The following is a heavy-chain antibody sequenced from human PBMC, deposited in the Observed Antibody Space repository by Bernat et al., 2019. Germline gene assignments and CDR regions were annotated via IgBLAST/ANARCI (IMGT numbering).Heavy chain of an antibody. CDR1: GFSLSNARMG. J-gene: IGHJ4*02. D-gene: IGHD6-13*01. CDR2: IFSNDEK. V-gene: IGHV2-26*01. Sequence: LVKPTETLTLTCTVSGFSLSNARMGVSWIRQPPGKALEWLAHIFSNDEKSYSTSLKSRLTISKDTSKSQVVLTMTNMDPVDTATYYCARIVRSSSWYSKWELLNYWGQGTLVTVSS. CDR3: ARIVRSSSWYSKWELLNY.